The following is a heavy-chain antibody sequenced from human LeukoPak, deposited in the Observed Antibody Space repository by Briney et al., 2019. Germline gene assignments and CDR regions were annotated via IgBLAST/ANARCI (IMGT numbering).Heavy chain of an antibody. CDR3: ARDLGKDPQGY. V-gene: IGHV1-69*01. J-gene: IGHJ4*02. Sequence: SVKVSCKASGGTFSSYAISWVRQAPGQGHEWMGGVIPIFGTANYAQKFQGRVTITADESTSTAYMELRSLRSDDTALYYCARDLGKDPQGYWGQGTLVTVSS. D-gene: IGHD3-16*01. CDR2: VIPIFGTA. CDR1: GGTFSSYA.